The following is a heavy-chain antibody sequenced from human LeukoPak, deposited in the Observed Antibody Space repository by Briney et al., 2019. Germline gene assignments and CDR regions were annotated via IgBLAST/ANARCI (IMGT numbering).Heavy chain of an antibody. V-gene: IGHV1-69*13. Sequence: ASVKVSCKASGGTFSSYAISWVRQAPGQGLEWMGGIIPTFGTANYAQKFQGRVTITADESTSTAYMELSSLRSEDTAVYYCARNSRITIFGVVIWGGPRPYYYYMDVWGKGTTVTVSS. J-gene: IGHJ6*03. CDR3: ARNSRITIFGVVIWGGPRPYYYYMDV. CDR2: IIPTFGTA. CDR1: GGTFSSYA. D-gene: IGHD3-3*01.